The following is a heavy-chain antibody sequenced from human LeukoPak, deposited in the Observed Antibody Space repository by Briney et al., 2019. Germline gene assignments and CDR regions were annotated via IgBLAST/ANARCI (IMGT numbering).Heavy chain of an antibody. V-gene: IGHV3-21*05. CDR1: GFTFSSFG. CDR3: ARVLKLYCGGDCNYFDY. Sequence: GGSLRLSCAASGFTFSSFGMHWVRQAPGKGLEWVPYISSSGSYTNYADSVKGRFTISRDNAKNSLYLQMNSLRAEDTAVYYCARVLKLYCGGDCNYFDYWGQGTLVTVSS. J-gene: IGHJ4*02. CDR2: ISSSGSYT. D-gene: IGHD2-21*02.